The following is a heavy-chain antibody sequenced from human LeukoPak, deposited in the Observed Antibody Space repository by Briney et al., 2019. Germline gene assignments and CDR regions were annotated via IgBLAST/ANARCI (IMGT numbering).Heavy chain of an antibody. D-gene: IGHD3-22*01. CDR3: ARTPITMIPSLYYYGMDV. CDR1: GGSISSGDYY. V-gene: IGHV4-30-4*01. J-gene: IGHJ6*02. Sequence: TLSLTCTVSGGSISSGDYYWSWIRQPPGKGLEWIGYIYYSGSTYYNPSLKSRVTISVDTSKNQFSLKLSSVTAADTAVYYCARTPITMIPSLYYYGMDVWGQGTTVTVSS. CDR2: IYYSGST.